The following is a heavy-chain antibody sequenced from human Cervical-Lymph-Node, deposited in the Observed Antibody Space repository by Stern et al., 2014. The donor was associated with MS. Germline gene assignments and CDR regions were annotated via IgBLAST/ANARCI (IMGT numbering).Heavy chain of an antibody. J-gene: IGHJ4*02. CDR1: GFTFSNYA. CDR2: IWFVGSHE. V-gene: IGHV3-33*01. CDR3: SRDKFRSTAAIFDY. Sequence: VQLVESGGGVVQPGGSLRLSCVASGFTFSNYAMHWVRQAPGRGLEWVAVIWFVGSHEDYADSVKGRCTISRDNSENTLYLQMNGLRAEDTAVYYCSRDKFRSTAAIFDYWGQGTLVTVSS. D-gene: IGHD5/OR15-5a*01.